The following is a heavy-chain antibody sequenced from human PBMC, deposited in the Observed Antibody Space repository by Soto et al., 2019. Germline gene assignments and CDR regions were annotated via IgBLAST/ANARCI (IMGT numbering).Heavy chain of an antibody. D-gene: IGHD6-13*01. CDR3: ARVVAAAPVGYYYGMDV. CDR2: ISAYNGNT. CDR1: GYTFTSYG. V-gene: IGHV1-18*01. Sequence: ASVKVSCKASGYTFTSYGISWVRQAPGQGLEWMGWISAYNGNTNYAQKLQGRVTMTTDTSTSTAYMELRSLRSDDTAVYYCARVVAAAPVGYYYGMDVWGQGTTVTVS. J-gene: IGHJ6*02.